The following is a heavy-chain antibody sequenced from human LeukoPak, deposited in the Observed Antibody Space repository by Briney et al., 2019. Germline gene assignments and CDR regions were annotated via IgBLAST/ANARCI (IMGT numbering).Heavy chain of an antibody. CDR2: IPNDGSKT. V-gene: IGHV3-30-3*02. CDR1: GFTFSSFA. Sequence: GGSLRLSCATSGFTFSSFAMHWVRQVPGKGLEWVAAIPNDGSKTYYADSVKGRFTISRDNSKNTLYLQMNSLRAEDTAVYYCANERGYNYGYSFDYWGQGTLVTVSS. CDR3: ANERGYNYGYSFDY. D-gene: IGHD5-18*01. J-gene: IGHJ4*02.